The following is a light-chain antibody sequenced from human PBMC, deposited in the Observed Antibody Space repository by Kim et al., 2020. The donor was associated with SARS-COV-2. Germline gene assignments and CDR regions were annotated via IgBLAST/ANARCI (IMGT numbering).Light chain of an antibody. Sequence: EVVLTQSPATLSLSPGERATLSCGASQTVSSNYLVWYQQKPGLAPRLLIYDASNRATDIPDRFSGSGSGTDFTLTISRLEPEDFAVYYCQQYGSSPITFGQGTRLEIK. CDR3: QQYGSSPIT. J-gene: IGKJ5*01. CDR1: QTVSSNY. V-gene: IGKV3D-20*01. CDR2: DAS.